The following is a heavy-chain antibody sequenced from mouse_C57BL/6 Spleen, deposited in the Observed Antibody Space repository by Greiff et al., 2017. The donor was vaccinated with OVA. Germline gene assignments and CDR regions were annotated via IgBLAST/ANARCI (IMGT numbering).Heavy chain of an antibody. V-gene: IGHV1-82*01. CDR1: GYAFSSSW. D-gene: IGHD1-1*01. CDR3: ARSTVVDY. CDR2: IYPGDGDT. J-gene: IGHJ2*01. Sequence: VKVVESGPELVKPGASVKISCKASGYAFSSSWMNWVKQRPGKGLEWIGRIYPGDGDTNYNGKFKGKATLTADKSSSTAYMQLSSLTSEDSAVYFCARSTVVDYWGQGTTLTVSS.